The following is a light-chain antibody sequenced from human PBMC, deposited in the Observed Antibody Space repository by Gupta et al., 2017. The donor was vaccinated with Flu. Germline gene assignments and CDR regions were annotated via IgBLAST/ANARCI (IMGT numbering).Light chain of an antibody. V-gene: IGLV1-51*01. CDR3: GTWDSSLSAV. CDR2: DNY. Sequence: QSVLTQPPSVSAAPGQTVTFSCSGSTSNIVNNYVSWYQQFPATAPRLLIFDNYKRPSGIPDRFSGSKSGASATLVITGLQTGGEADYHCGTWDSSLSAVFGGGTKLTVL. CDR1: TSNIVNNY. J-gene: IGLJ3*02.